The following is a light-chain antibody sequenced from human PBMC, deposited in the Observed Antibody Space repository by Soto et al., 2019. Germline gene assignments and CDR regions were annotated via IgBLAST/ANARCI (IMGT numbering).Light chain of an antibody. J-gene: IGLJ1*01. V-gene: IGLV2-14*01. CDR1: GRDIGAYDY. CDR2: GVN. CDR3: SSYTSSYFYV. Sequence: QSVLTQPASVSGSPGQSITISCTGSGRDIGAYDYVSWYQQHPGKAPKLLIYGVNNRSSGVSYRFSASKSAFTASLTISGLQAEDEAHYYCSSYTSSYFYVFGPGTKVTVL.